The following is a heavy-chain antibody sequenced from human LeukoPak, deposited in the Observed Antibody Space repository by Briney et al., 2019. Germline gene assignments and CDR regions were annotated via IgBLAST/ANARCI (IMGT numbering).Heavy chain of an antibody. CDR2: ISGSGGST. J-gene: IGHJ4*02. V-gene: IGHV3-23*01. Sequence: PGGSLRLSFAPSGFTFSSDAMSCVRQAPGKGLEWVSAISGSGGSTYYADSVKGRFTISRDNSKNTLYLQMNSLRAEDTAVYYCAKALIAVAGTGFDYWGQGTLVTVSS. D-gene: IGHD6-19*01. CDR3: AKALIAVAGTGFDY. CDR1: GFTFSSDA.